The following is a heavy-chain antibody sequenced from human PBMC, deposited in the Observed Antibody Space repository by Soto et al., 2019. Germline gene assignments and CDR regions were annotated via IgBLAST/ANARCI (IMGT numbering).Heavy chain of an antibody. CDR3: ATSSGALAASAPYYFDY. D-gene: IGHD6-19*01. V-gene: IGHV3-11*01. CDR2: ISSGSSTI. Sequence: PGGSLRLSCAAAGFRFSDHYMTWIRQAPGKGLEWVSYISSGSSTIYYAHSVKGRFTISRDNAKNSLNLQMNSLRAEDTAVYYCATSSGALAASAPYYFDYWGHGTLVTVSS. CDR1: GFRFSDHY. J-gene: IGHJ4*01.